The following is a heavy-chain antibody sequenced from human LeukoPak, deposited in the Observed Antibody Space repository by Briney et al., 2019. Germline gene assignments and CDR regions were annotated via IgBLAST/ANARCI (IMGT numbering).Heavy chain of an antibody. CDR1: GYSFTSYW. D-gene: IGHD6-13*01. CDR3: ASQQLVDGFDY. CDR2: IFPGDSDS. V-gene: IGHV5-51*01. Sequence: GESLKISCKGSGYSFTSYWIGWVRQMPGKGLEWMGIIFPGDSDSRYSPSFQGQVTISADRSISTAYLQWSSLMASDTAMYYCASQQLVDGFDYWGQGTLVTVSS. J-gene: IGHJ4*02.